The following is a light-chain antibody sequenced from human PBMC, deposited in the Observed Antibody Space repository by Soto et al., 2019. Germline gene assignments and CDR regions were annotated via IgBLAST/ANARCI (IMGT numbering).Light chain of an antibody. CDR3: QQYGSSQT. CDR2: AAS. CDR1: QTLSTNS. Sequence: EIVLTQSPGTLSLSPGERATLSCRASQTLSTNSLAWYQQRPGQTPRLLIYAASTRDTDIPDRFNGSGSGTDFALTISRLEPEDFAVYYCQQYGSSQTFGQGTKVEIK. V-gene: IGKV3-20*01. J-gene: IGKJ1*01.